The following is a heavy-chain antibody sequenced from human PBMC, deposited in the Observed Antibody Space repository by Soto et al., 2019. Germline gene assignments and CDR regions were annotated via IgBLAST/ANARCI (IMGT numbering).Heavy chain of an antibody. CDR3: ARDSSSWHYFDY. CDR2: ISYDGSNK. CDR1: GFTFSSYA. V-gene: IGHV3-30-3*01. D-gene: IGHD6-13*01. J-gene: IGHJ4*02. Sequence: QVQLVESGGGVVQPGRSLRLSCAASGFTFSSYAMHWVRQAPGKGLEWVAVISYDGSNKYYADSVKGRFTISRDNSKNTLYLQMNSLRAEDTAVYYCARDSSSWHYFDYWGQGTLVTVSS.